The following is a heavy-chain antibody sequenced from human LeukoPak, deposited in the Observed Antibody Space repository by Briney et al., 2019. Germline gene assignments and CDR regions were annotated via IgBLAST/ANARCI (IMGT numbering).Heavy chain of an antibody. CDR3: ARALLAYSSGQLDY. J-gene: IGHJ4*02. D-gene: IGHD6-19*01. CDR1: GFTFSSYG. CDR2: IRYDGSNK. Sequence: PGGSLRLSCAASGFTFSSYGMHWVRQAPGKGLEWVAFIRYDGSNKYYADSVKGRFTISRDNSKNTLYLQMNSLRAEDTAVYYCARALLAYSSGQLDYWGQGTLVTVSS. V-gene: IGHV3-30*02.